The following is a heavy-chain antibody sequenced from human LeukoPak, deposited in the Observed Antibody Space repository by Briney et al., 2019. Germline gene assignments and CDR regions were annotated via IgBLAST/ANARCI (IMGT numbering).Heavy chain of an antibody. CDR2: IIPIFGTA. D-gene: IGHD3-10*01. CDR3: ARATPYYGSGSLHDAFDI. Sequence: GASVKVSCKTSGYTFTRYGIIWVRQAPGQGLEWMGGIIPIFGTANYAQKFQGRVTITADKSTSTAYMELSSLRSEDTAVYYCARATPYYGSGSLHDAFDIWGQGTMVTVSS. V-gene: IGHV1-69*06. J-gene: IGHJ3*02. CDR1: GYTFTRYG.